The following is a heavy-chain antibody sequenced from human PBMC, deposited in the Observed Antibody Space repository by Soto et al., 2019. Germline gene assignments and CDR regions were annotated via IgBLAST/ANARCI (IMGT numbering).Heavy chain of an antibody. V-gene: IGHV3-66*01. CDR3: ARELRYYDSSGYLYF. CDR1: GFTVSSNY. D-gene: IGHD3-22*01. Sequence: GGSLRLSCASSGFTVSSNYMSWVRQAPGKGLEWVSVIYSGGSTYYADSVKGRFTISRDNSKNTLYLQMNSLRAEDTAVYHCARELRYYDSSGYLYFWGQGTLVTVSS. CDR2: IYSGGST. J-gene: IGHJ4*02.